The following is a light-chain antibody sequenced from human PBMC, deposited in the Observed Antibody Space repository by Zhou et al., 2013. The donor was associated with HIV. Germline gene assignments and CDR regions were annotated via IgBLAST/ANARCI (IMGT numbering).Light chain of an antibody. Sequence: EIVLTQSPGTLSLSPGERATLSCRASQSLSSRHLAWYQQKLGQAPRLLMYGSSTRATGFPDRFSGSGSGTEFTLIISSLQSEDFAVYYCQQYNDWPYTFGQGTKVDIK. CDR1: QSLSSRH. CDR3: QQYNDWPYT. V-gene: IGKV3-15*01. J-gene: IGKJ2*01. CDR2: GSS.